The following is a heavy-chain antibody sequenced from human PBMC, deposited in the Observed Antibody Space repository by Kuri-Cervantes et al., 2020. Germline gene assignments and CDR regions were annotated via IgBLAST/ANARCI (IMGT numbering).Heavy chain of an antibody. J-gene: IGHJ6*03. V-gene: IGHV3-20*04. Sequence: GESLKISCAASGFTFDDCGMSWVRQAPGKGLEWVSGINWNGGSTGYADSVKGRFTISRDNAKNSLYLQMNSLRAEDTALYYCARAEGDYYYMDVWGKGTTVTVSS. CDR2: INWNGGST. CDR1: GFTFDDCG. D-gene: IGHD1-14*01. CDR3: ARAEGDYYYMDV.